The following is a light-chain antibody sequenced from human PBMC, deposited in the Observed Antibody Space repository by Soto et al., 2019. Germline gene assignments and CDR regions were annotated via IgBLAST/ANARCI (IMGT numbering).Light chain of an antibody. J-gene: IGKJ2*01. CDR2: GAS. CDR3: QHYHGLPYT. V-gene: IGKV3-15*01. CDR1: QSVSSN. Sequence: EIVMTQSPATLSVSPGERATLSCRASQSVSSNLAWYQQKPGQAPRLLIYGASTRATGIPARFSGSGSGTEFTLTISSLQSEDFAIYYCQHYHGLPYTFGQGTKLEIK.